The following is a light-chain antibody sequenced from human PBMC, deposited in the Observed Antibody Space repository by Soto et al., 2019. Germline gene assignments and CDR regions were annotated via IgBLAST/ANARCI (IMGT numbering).Light chain of an antibody. CDR3: QQYNSYSA. J-gene: IGKJ2*01. CDR1: QSISSW. V-gene: IGKV1-5*01. CDR2: DAS. Sequence: DIQMTQSPSTLSASVGDRVTITCRASQSISSWLAWYQQKPGKAAKLLIYDASSLESGVPSRFSGSGSRTEFTLAISSLQPDDFAAYYCQQYNSYSAFGQGTKLQIK.